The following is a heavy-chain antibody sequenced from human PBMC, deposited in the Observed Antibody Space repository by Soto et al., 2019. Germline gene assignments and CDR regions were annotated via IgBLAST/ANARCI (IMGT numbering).Heavy chain of an antibody. CDR3: ARLYCRSTRCYSGSVAFES. J-gene: IGHJ3*02. CDR2: INHSGST. D-gene: IGHD2-2*02. Sequence: PSETLSLTCAVYGGSFSGYYWSWIRQPPGKGLEWIGEINHSGSTNYNPSLKSRVTISVDTSKNQFSLKLSSVTAADTAVYYCARLYCRSTRCYSGSVAFESWGQGTMVTV. CDR1: GGSFSGYY. V-gene: IGHV4-34*01.